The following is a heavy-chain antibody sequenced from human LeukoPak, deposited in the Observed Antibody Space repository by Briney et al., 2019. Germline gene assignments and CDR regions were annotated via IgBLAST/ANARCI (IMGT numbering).Heavy chain of an antibody. CDR1: GGSISSGGYY. D-gene: IGHD3-3*01. CDR2: TYYSGST. Sequence: SETLSLTCTVSGGSISSGGYYWSWIRQHPGKGLEWIGYTYYSGSTYYNPSLKSRVTISVDTSKNQFSLKLSSVTAADTAVYYCARVVRFLEWFDADYWGQGTLVTVSS. J-gene: IGHJ4*02. V-gene: IGHV4-31*03. CDR3: ARVVRFLEWFDADY.